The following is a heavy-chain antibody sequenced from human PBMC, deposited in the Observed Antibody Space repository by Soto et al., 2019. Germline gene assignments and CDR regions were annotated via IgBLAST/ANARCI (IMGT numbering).Heavy chain of an antibody. D-gene: IGHD3-22*01. Sequence: PSETLSVTWAAYRGSFRGHSWTWIRPSPGKGLEGTGDINHRGRANYSPSLKSLVTISLDTSKTQFSLTRSAVTAADTAMYYCSTRAYDTNGYYRFDPWGQGTLVT. J-gene: IGHJ5*01. CDR2: INHRGRA. CDR3: STRAYDTNGYYRFDP. CDR1: RGSFRGHS. V-gene: IGHV4-34*01.